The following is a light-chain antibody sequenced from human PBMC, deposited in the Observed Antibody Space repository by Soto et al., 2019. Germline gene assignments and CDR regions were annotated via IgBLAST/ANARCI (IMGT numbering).Light chain of an antibody. CDR1: QNIRTY. Sequence: DIQMTQPLPFLSASMGDVVTTSCRASQNIRTYLTWDQLKPGKTPRLLIYAASSLQSGVPSRFSGSGSGTDFTLTISSLQPEDFATYYCQQSYRTPTWTFGQGTKVEIK. CDR3: QQSYRTPTWT. V-gene: IGKV1-39*01. CDR2: AAS. J-gene: IGKJ1*01.